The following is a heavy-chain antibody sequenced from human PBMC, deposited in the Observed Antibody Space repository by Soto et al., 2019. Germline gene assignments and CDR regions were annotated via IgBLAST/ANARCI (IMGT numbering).Heavy chain of an antibody. Sequence: SETLSLTCTVSGGSISTYYWSWVRQPPGKGLEWIGYIYHSGSTNYNPSLESRVTMSVDTSKNQFSLKLSSVTAADTAVYYCARDPPWFDPWGQGTLVTVSS. J-gene: IGHJ5*02. CDR3: ARDPPWFDP. CDR2: IYHSGST. V-gene: IGHV4-59*12. CDR1: GGSISTYY.